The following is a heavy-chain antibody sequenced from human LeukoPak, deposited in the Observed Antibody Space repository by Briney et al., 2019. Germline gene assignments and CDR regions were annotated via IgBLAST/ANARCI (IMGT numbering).Heavy chain of an antibody. CDR1: GFAFRNYA. J-gene: IGHJ4*02. D-gene: IGHD1-26*01. V-gene: IGHV3-23*01. Sequence: PEGSLRLSCAASGFAFRNYAMSWVRQAPAKGLPWVSAMSGSGDGTHYADSVKGRFTISRDNSKNTLYLQMNSLRAEDTAVYYCAKGVGANRLRFDCWGQGTLVTVSS. CDR2: MSGSGDGT. CDR3: AKGVGANRLRFDC.